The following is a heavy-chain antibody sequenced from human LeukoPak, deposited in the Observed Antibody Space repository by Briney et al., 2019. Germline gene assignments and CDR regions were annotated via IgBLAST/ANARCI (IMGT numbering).Heavy chain of an antibody. J-gene: IGHJ4*02. CDR3: ARPSRYGNYYY. CDR1: GDSISGSSYY. CDR2: MYYTGST. Sequence: SETPSLTCTVSGDSISGSSYYWGWIRQPPGKGLEWIGSMYYTGSTYYNPSLKSRVTISVDTSKNQFSLKLSSVTAADTAVYYCARPSRYGNYYYWGQGTLVTVSS. D-gene: IGHD3-10*01. V-gene: IGHV4-39*01.